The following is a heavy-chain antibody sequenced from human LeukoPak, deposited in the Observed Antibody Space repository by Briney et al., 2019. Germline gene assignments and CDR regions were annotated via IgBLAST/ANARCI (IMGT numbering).Heavy chain of an antibody. Sequence: QPGGSLRLSCAASGFTFSSYAMHWVRQAPGKGLEYVSAISSNGGSTYYANSVKGRFTISRDNSKNTLYLQMGSLRAEDMAVYYCARDLGGYYYYGMDVWGQGTTVTVSS. V-gene: IGHV3-64*01. J-gene: IGHJ6*02. CDR2: ISSNGGST. CDR3: ARDLGGYYYYGMDV. D-gene: IGHD1-26*01. CDR1: GFTFSSYA.